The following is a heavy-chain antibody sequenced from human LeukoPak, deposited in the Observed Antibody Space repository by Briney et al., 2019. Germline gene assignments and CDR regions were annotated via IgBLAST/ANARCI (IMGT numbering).Heavy chain of an antibody. CDR1: GGTFSSYA. J-gene: IGHJ4*02. Sequence: SVKVSCKASGGTFSSYAISWVRQAPGQGLEWMEGIIPIFGTANYAQKFQGRVTITADESTSTAYMELSSLRSEDTAVYYCARTVVVVPAAIPFDYWGQGTLVTVSS. CDR2: IIPIFGTA. D-gene: IGHD2-2*02. V-gene: IGHV1-69*01. CDR3: ARTVVVVPAAIPFDY.